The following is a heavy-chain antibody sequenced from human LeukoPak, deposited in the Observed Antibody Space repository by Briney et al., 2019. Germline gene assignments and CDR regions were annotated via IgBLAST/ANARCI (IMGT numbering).Heavy chain of an antibody. J-gene: IGHJ4*02. D-gene: IGHD5-18*01. CDR1: GFTFSSYA. Sequence: PGGSLRLSCAASGFTFSSYAMSWVRQAPGKGLEWVSAISGSGGSTYYADSVKGRFTISRDNSKNTLYLQMNSLGAEDTAVYFCARESVDTTLVHVDYWGQGTLVTVSS. CDR2: ISGSGGST. V-gene: IGHV3-23*01. CDR3: ARESVDTTLVHVDY.